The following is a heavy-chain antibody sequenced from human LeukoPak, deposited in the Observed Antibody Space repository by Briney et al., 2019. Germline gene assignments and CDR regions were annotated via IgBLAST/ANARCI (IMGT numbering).Heavy chain of an antibody. D-gene: IGHD2-2*02. CDR1: GFTFSSYV. CDR2: ISYDGSNK. CDR3: AKGYCSSTSCYKSYFDY. V-gene: IGHV3-30*18. J-gene: IGHJ4*02. Sequence: GGSLRLSCAASGFTFSSYVMHWVRQAPGKGLEWVAVISYDGSNKYYADSVKGRFTISRDNSKNTLYLQMNSLRAEDTAVYYCAKGYCSSTSCYKSYFDYWGQGTLVTVSS.